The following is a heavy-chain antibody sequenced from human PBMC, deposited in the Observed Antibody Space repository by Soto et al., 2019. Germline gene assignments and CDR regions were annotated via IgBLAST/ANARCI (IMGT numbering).Heavy chain of an antibody. Sequence: QVQLVQSGAEVKKPGASVKVSCKASGYRFNTYGISWVRQAPGQGLEWMGWISAKNDNAKYAQNFQGRVTMTTDTSTNTGYMELRSLRSDDTAVYYCAREYCSGGSCYGTDYWCQGTLVTVSS. CDR2: ISAKNDNA. CDR3: AREYCSGGSCYGTDY. D-gene: IGHD2-15*01. CDR1: GYRFNTYG. J-gene: IGHJ4*02. V-gene: IGHV1-18*01.